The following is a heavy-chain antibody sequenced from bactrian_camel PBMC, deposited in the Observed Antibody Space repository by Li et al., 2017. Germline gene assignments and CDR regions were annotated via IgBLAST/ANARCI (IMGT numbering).Heavy chain of an antibody. CDR3: ATSSRSDCTRKLVPSAYDN. D-gene: IGHD1*01. CDR1: RYTYSSEC. V-gene: IGHV3S53*01. Sequence: HVQLVESGGGSVQAGGSLRLTCAPSRYTYSSECMGWFRQAPGKEREGVAAIDSDGSTSYADSVKGRFTISKDNAENTLYLHMDSLNTEDTAMYYCATSSRSDCTRKLVPSAYDNWGQGTQVTVS. J-gene: IGHJ4*01. CDR2: IDSDGST.